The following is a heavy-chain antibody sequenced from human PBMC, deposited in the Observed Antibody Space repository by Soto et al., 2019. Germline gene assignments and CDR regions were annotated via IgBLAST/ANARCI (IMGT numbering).Heavy chain of an antibody. CDR2: IHYSGATSFFP. Sequence: SETLSLTCTVSGGSMRNYFWTWIRQPPGKGLEWIGYIHYSGATSFFPSYNPSLRGRVTISEDTSKNQFSLKLLSVTTADTAVYFCAAGEASSRNLAPYYLDFWGQGTLVTVSS. J-gene: IGHJ4*02. CDR1: GGSMRNYF. CDR3: AAGEASSRNLAPYYLDF. V-gene: IGHV4-59*01. D-gene: IGHD6-13*01.